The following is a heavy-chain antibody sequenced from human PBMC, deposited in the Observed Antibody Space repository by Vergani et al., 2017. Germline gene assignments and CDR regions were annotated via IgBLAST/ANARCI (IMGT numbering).Heavy chain of an antibody. J-gene: IGHJ6*02. CDR1: GFTFNHYA. D-gene: IGHD5-12*01. CDR2: ISGSGGST. V-gene: IGHV3-23*01. CDR3: AKAKPRNSGYDYLFYYHAMDV. Sequence: EVQLLESGGDLVQPGGSLRLSCAASGFTFNHYAMNWVRQAPGKGLEGVSGISGSGGSTYYAGSVKGRFTLSRDSSKNTLYLQLNSLSAGDTAVYYCAKAKPRNSGYDYLFYYHAMDVWGQGTTVTVSS.